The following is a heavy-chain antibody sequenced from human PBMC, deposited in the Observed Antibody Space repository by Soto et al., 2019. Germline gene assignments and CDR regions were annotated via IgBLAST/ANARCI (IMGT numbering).Heavy chain of an antibody. Sequence: QGQLVQAGGDVKKPGSSVKVSCKASGGTFSSYPISWVRQAPGQGLEWMGGIIPLFGTADYAQKSQGRVTYTADESTSTAYMELSSMRSEDTAVYYCARGGNSDYYYGMNVWGQGTTVTVSS. CDR1: GGTFSSYP. V-gene: IGHV1-69*01. D-gene: IGHD2-21*02. J-gene: IGHJ6*02. CDR3: ARGGNSDYYYGMNV. CDR2: IIPLFGTA.